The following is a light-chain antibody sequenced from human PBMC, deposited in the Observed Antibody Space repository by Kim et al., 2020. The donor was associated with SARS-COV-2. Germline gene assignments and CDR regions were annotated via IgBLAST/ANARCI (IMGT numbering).Light chain of an antibody. CDR1: SSNIGSNT. V-gene: IGLV1-44*01. CDR2: SNN. CDR3: EAWDDSLV. Sequence: GTPGQRATISWSGSSSNIGSNTENWYQQLPGTAPKLLIDSNNQRPSGVPDRFSGSKSGTSASLAISGLQSEDEADYYCEAWDDSLVFGGGTQLTVL. J-gene: IGLJ2*01.